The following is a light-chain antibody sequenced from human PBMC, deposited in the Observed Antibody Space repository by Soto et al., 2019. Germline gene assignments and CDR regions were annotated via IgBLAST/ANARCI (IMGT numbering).Light chain of an antibody. Sequence: EIVMTQSPATLSVSPGERATLSCRASQSVSSSYLAWYQQKPGQAPRLLIYGASSRATGIPDRFSGSGSGTDFTLTISRLEPEDFAVYYCQQYGSSSPWTFGQGTTVDSK. CDR3: QQYGSSSPWT. J-gene: IGKJ1*01. CDR2: GAS. V-gene: IGKV3-20*01. CDR1: QSVSSSY.